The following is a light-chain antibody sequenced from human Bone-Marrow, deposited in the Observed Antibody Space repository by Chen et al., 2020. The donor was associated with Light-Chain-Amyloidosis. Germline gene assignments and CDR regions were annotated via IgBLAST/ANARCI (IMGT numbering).Light chain of an antibody. CDR2: RDT. V-gene: IGLV3-25*03. CDR1: DLPTKY. CDR3: QSADSSGTYEGI. J-gene: IGLJ2*01. Sequence: SYELPQPPSVSVSPGQTARLTCSGDDLPTKYAYWYQQKPGQAPVLVIHRDTERPSGISERFSGSSSGTTATLTISGVQAEDEADYHCQSADSSGTYEGIFGGGTKLTVL.